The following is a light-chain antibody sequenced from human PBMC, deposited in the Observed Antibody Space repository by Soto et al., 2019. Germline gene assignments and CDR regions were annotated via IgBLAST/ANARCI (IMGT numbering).Light chain of an antibody. CDR2: GVS. CDR1: QTVNANF. CDR3: NQSGDSPT. V-gene: IGKV3-20*01. J-gene: IGKJ1*01. Sequence: EIVLPQTPGTLSLSPGARSPLSRRAGQTVNANFLAWYQQNPGQHPRLLIYGVSNRAPGIPDRFSGSGSGTDITLTISRLEPEDFAVYYCNQSGDSPTFGQGTKVDIK.